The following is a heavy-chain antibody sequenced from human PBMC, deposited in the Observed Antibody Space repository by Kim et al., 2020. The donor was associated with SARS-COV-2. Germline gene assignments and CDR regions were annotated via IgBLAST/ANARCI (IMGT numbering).Heavy chain of an antibody. V-gene: IGHV1-2*06. CDR3: ARISGHWLTGNGYYYYAMDV. J-gene: IGHJ6*02. Sequence: ASVKVSCKASGYTFTGYYIHWVRQAPAQGLEWMGRINPYSGDPNYAQNFQGRVTMTRDTSISTAYMELSRLRSDDTAVYYCARISGHWLTGNGYYYYAMDVWGQGTTVTVSS. CDR1: GYTFTGYY. CDR2: INPYSGDP. D-gene: IGHD3-9*01.